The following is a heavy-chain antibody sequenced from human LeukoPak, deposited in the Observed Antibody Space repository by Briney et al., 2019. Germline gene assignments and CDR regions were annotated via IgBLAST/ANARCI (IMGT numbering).Heavy chain of an antibody. J-gene: IGHJ5*02. CDR2: IYYTGIT. CDR3: ARFYDTVGYPNWFDP. Sequence: SETLSLTCTVPGGSLSPYYWSWIRQPPGKGLEWIAYIYYTGITDYNPSLKSRVTISVDTSKNHFSLKLTSVTAADTAVYYCARFYDTVGYPNWFDPWGQGTLVTVSS. CDR1: GGSLSPYY. V-gene: IGHV4-59*01. D-gene: IGHD3-22*01.